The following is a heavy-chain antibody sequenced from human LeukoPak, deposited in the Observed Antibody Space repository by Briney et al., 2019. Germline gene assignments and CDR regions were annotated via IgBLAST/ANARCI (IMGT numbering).Heavy chain of an antibody. V-gene: IGHV4-39*07. Sequence: SETLSLTCTVSGGSISSSSYYWGWIRQPPGKGLEWIGSIYYSGSTYYNPSLKSRVTISVDTSKNQFSLKLSSVTAADTAVYYCARARDYGDYDPLNWFDPWGQGTLVTVSS. CDR2: IYYSGST. CDR1: GGSISSSSYY. D-gene: IGHD4-17*01. J-gene: IGHJ5*02. CDR3: ARARDYGDYDPLNWFDP.